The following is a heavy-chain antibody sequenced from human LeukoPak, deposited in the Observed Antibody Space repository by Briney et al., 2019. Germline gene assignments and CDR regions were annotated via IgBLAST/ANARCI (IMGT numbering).Heavy chain of an antibody. Sequence: PGGSLRLSCAASGFTFDDYALHWVRQTPGKGLEWVSAISGSGGNTYYADSVKGRFTISRDNSKNTLYLQMNSLRAEDTALYYCAKDQGFYYDSSGYLGFDYWGQGALVTASS. CDR1: GFTFDDYA. J-gene: IGHJ4*02. CDR2: ISGSGGNT. D-gene: IGHD3-22*01. V-gene: IGHV3-23*01. CDR3: AKDQGFYYDSSGYLGFDY.